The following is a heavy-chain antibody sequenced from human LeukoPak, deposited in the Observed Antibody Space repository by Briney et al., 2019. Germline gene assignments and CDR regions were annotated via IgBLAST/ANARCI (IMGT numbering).Heavy chain of an antibody. Sequence: ASVKVSCNASGYTFTGYYMHWVRQAPGQALEWMGWINPNNGGTNYAQKFQGRVTMTRDTSISTAYMELTRLRSDDTAVYYCARRIPGYSSGSYGEEPETWNYWGQGTLVTVSS. D-gene: IGHD6-19*01. V-gene: IGHV1-2*02. CDR2: INPNNGGT. J-gene: IGHJ4*02. CDR3: ARRIPGYSSGSYGEEPETWNY. CDR1: GYTFTGYY.